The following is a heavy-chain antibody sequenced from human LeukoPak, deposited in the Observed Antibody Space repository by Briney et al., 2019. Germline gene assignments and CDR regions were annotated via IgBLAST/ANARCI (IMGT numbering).Heavy chain of an antibody. CDR3: ARDRSKKDFWSGLPLHYYYYGMDV. J-gene: IGHJ6*02. D-gene: IGHD3-3*01. Sequence: ASVKVSCKASGYTFTSYGISWVRQAPGQGLEWMGWISAYNGNTNYAQKLQGRVTMTTDTSTSTAYMELRSLRSDDTAVYYCARDRSKKDFWSGLPLHYYYYGMDVWGQGTTVTVPS. CDR1: GYTFTSYG. V-gene: IGHV1-18*01. CDR2: ISAYNGNT.